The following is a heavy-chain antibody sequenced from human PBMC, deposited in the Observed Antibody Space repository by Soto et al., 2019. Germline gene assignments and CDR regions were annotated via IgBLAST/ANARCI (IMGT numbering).Heavy chain of an antibody. CDR1: GYMFTSYY. CDR3: ARKTIVAEGWLAP. CDR2: INPSGGTP. V-gene: IGHV1-46*03. D-gene: IGHD5-12*01. Sequence: ASVKVSCKASGYMFTSYYIHWVRQAPGQGLEWMGIINPSGGTPTYAQKFQGRVTMTRDTSTSTVYMDLSSLRSEDTAVYYCARKTIVAEGWLAPWGQGTLVTVSS. J-gene: IGHJ5*02.